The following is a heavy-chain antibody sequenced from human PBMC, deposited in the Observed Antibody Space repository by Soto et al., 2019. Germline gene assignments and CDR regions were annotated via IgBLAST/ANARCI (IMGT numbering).Heavy chain of an antibody. V-gene: IGHV4-34*01. J-gene: IGHJ4*02. D-gene: IGHD2-8*02. CDR2: INHSGST. CDR3: ARGGGVYYFDY. Sequence: PSETLSLTCAVFGGSFSGYYWTRIRQPPGTGLEWIGEINHSGSTNYNPSLKSRVTISVDTSKNQFSLKLSSVTAADTAVYYCARGGGVYYFDYWGQGTLVTVSS. CDR1: GGSFSGYY.